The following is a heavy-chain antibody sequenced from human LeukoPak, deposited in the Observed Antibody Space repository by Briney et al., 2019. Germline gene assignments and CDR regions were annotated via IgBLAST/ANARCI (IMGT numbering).Heavy chain of an antibody. CDR2: IYYSGST. CDR3: ARVVRDYGGNSRYFDY. Sequence: SETLSLTCTVSGGSISSYYWSWIRQPPGKGLEWIGYIYYSGSTNYNPSLKSRVTISVDTSKNQFSLKLSSVTAADTAVYYCARVVRDYGGNSRYFDYWGQGTLVTVSS. CDR1: GGSISSYY. V-gene: IGHV4-59*12. D-gene: IGHD4-23*01. J-gene: IGHJ4*02.